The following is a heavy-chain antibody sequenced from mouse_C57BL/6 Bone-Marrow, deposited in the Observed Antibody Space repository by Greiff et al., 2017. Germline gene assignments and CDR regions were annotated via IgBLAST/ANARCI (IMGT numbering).Heavy chain of an antibody. V-gene: IGHV1-82*01. CDR1: GYAFSSSW. J-gene: IGHJ2*01. CDR2: IYPGDGDT. Sequence: QVQLQQSGPELVKPGASVKISCKASGYAFSSSWMNWVKQRPGKGLEWIGRIYPGDGDTNYNGKFKGKATLTADKSSSTADMQLSSLTSEDSAVYSCARSGGSVYFDYWGQGTTLTVSS. CDR3: ARSGGSVYFDY. D-gene: IGHD1-1*01.